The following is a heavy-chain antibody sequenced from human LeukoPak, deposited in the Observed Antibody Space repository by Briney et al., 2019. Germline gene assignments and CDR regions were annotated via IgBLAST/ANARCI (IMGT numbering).Heavy chain of an antibody. CDR1: GFTFSSYE. CDR3: ARGHWLRTYYFDY. V-gene: IGHV3-48*03. D-gene: IGHD3-9*01. Sequence: GGSLRLSCAASGFTFSSYEMNWVRQAPGKGLEWVSYISSSGSTIYYADSVKGRFTISRDNAKNSLYLQMNSLRAEDTAVYYCARGHWLRTYYFDYWGQGTLVTVSS. CDR2: ISSSGSTI. J-gene: IGHJ4*02.